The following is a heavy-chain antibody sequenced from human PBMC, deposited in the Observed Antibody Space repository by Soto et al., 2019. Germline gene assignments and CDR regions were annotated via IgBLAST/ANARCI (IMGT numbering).Heavy chain of an antibody. CDR1: GFTVSSNY. J-gene: IGHJ3*02. V-gene: IGHV3-53*01. Sequence: PGGSLRLSCAASGFTVSSNYMSWVRQAPGKGLEWVSVIYSGGSTYYADSVKGRFTISRDNSKNTLYLQMNSLRAEDTAVYYCARGTSDYGDYVSAFDIWGQGTMVTVSS. D-gene: IGHD4-17*01. CDR2: IYSGGST. CDR3: ARGTSDYGDYVSAFDI.